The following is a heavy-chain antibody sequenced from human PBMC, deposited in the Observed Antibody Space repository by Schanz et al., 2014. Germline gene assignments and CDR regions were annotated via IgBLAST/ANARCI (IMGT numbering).Heavy chain of an antibody. CDR1: GFIFGSSV. Sequence: DVQLLESGGGLVQPGGSLRLSCAASGFIFGSSVMAWVRQAPGKGLEWVSAISGGGGTTYYADSVKGRFTISRDNSKNTLYLQMNSLRAEDTAVYYCAKGRFGELSAFDIWGQGTMVTVSS. J-gene: IGHJ3*02. CDR2: ISGGGGTT. V-gene: IGHV3-23*01. CDR3: AKGRFGELSAFDI. D-gene: IGHD3-10*01.